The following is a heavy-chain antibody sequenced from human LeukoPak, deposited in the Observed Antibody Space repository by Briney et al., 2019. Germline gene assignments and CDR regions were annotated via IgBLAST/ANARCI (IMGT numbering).Heavy chain of an antibody. Sequence: PGRSLRLSCAASGFTFSSYAMHWVRQAPGKGLEWVAVISYDGSNKYYADSVKGRFTISRGNSKNTLYLQMNSLRAEDTAVYYCSTAIAAAGSTRFDYWGQGTLVTVSS. CDR3: STAIAAAGSTRFDY. V-gene: IGHV3-30-3*01. D-gene: IGHD6-13*01. J-gene: IGHJ4*02. CDR2: ISYDGSNK. CDR1: GFTFSSYA.